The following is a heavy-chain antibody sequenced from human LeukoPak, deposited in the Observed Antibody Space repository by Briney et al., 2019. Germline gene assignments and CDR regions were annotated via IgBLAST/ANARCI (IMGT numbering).Heavy chain of an antibody. J-gene: IGHJ6*03. V-gene: IGHV1-69*06. CDR3: ASNSRESWAYYYYYYMDV. D-gene: IGHD6-13*01. CDR2: IIPIFGTA. Sequence: GSSVKVSCKASGGTFSSYAISWVRQAPGQGLEWMGGIIPIFGTANYAQKFQGRVTITADKSTSTAYMELSSLRSEDTAVYYCASNSRESWAYYYYYYMDVWGKGTTVTVSS. CDR1: GGTFSSYA.